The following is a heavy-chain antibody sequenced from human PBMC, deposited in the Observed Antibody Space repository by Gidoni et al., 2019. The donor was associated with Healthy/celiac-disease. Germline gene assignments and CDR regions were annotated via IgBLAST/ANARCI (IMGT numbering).Heavy chain of an antibody. Sequence: QVQLVQSGAEVKEPGASVKVSCKAYGYTFTGYYMTWVRQAPGQVLEWMGWINPNSGGTNYAQKFQGWVTMTRDTSISTAYMELSRLRSDDTAVYYCARARDSKGYWGQGTLVTVAS. D-gene: IGHD6-13*01. CDR2: INPNSGGT. J-gene: IGHJ4*02. CDR3: ARARDSKGY. CDR1: GYTFTGYY. V-gene: IGHV1-2*04.